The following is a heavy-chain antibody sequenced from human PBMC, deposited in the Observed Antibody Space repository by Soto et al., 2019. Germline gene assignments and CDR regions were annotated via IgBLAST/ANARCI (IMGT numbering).Heavy chain of an antibody. Sequence: QVQLQESGPGLVKPSQTLSLSCSVSGDSISSGGYYWSWIRQYPGKGLEWIGYIHYTGTAYYNPSLKSRVTISVDTSKNQFSLRLTSVTAADTAVYYCAKAGYCSGGRCQPANGFDPWGQGTLVTVSS. V-gene: IGHV4-31*02. CDR1: GDSISSGGYY. D-gene: IGHD2-15*01. CDR3: AKAGYCSGGRCQPANGFDP. CDR2: IHYTGTA. J-gene: IGHJ5*02.